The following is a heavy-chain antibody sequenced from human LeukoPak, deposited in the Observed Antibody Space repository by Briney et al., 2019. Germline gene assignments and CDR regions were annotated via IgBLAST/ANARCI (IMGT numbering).Heavy chain of an antibody. CDR2: IYYSGST. J-gene: IGHJ4*02. V-gene: IGHV4-39*01. D-gene: IGHD3-3*01. CDR1: GGTISSSSYY. Sequence: SETLSLTCTVSGGTISSSSYYWGWIRQPPGKGLEWIGSIYYSGSTYYNPSLKSRVTISVDTSKNQFSLKLSSVTAADTAVYYCATGRGLRFLEWLSPRFDYWGQGTLVTVSS. CDR3: ATGRGLRFLEWLSPRFDY.